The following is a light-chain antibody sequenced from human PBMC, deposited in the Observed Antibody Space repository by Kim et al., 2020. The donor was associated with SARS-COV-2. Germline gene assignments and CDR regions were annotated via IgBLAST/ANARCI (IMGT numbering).Light chain of an antibody. V-gene: IGKV3-20*01. J-gene: IGKJ1*01. CDR3: QQYGSSPWT. CDR2: GES. Sequence: SPGERATLSCRASQRVSSSYLAWYQQKPGQAPRLLIYGESGRSTGVPDRFSGSGSVTDFTLTISRLEPEDFAVYYCQQYGSSPWTFGQGTKVDIK. CDR1: QRVSSSY.